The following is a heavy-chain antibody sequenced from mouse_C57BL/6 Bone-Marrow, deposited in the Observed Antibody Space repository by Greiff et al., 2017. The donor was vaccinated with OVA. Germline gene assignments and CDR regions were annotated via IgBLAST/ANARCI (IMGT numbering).Heavy chain of an antibody. CDR3: ARSDGSSYVFAY. CDR1: GYTFTSYW. D-gene: IGHD1-1*01. Sequence: QVQLKQPGAELVKPGASVKVSCKASGYTFTSYWMHWVKQRPGQGLEWIGRIHPSDSDTNYNQKFKGKATLTVDKSSSTAYMQLSSLTSEDSAVYYCARSDGSSYVFAYWGQGTLVTVSA. J-gene: IGHJ3*01. CDR2: IHPSDSDT. V-gene: IGHV1-74*01.